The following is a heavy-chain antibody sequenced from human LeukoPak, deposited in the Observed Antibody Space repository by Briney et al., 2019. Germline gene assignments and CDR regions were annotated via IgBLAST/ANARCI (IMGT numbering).Heavy chain of an antibody. D-gene: IGHD1-14*01. J-gene: IGHJ6*03. CDR1: GFTFDDYA. V-gene: IGHV3-9*01. CDR3: AKTGFQHGDYYYYMDV. CDR2: ISWNSGSI. Sequence: GRSLRLSCAASGFTFDDYAMHWVRQAPGKGLEWASGISWNSGSIGYADSVKGRFTISRDNAKNSLYLQMNSLRGEDTASYHCAKTGFQHGDYYYYMDVWGKGTTVTVSS.